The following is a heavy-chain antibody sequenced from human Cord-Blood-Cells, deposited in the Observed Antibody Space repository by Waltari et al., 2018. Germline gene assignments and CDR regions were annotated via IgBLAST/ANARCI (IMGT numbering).Heavy chain of an antibody. D-gene: IGHD2-2*01. V-gene: IGHV3-33*01. CDR3: ARPIVVVPAAISGAFDI. J-gene: IGHJ3*02. Sequence: QVPLVESGGGVVQPGRSLSLSCAASGFTSSSYGMHRVRQAPDTGLECVALIWYDGSNKYYADSVKGRFTSSRDNSKNKLYLQMSSLGAEDTAVYYCARPIVVVPAAISGAFDIWGQGTMVTVSS. CDR1: GFTSSSYG. CDR2: IWYDGSNK.